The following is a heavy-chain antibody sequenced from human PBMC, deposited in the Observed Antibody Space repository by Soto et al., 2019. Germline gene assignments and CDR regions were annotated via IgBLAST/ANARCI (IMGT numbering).Heavy chain of an antibody. V-gene: IGHV3-11*01. CDR2: ISSSGSTI. CDR1: GFTFSYYY. D-gene: IGHD3-22*01. J-gene: IGHJ4*01. Sequence: GGTLRLSCSASGFTFSYYYMSWIRQATGQGLEWVSYISSSGSTIYYADSVKGRFTISRANAKNSLYLQMNSLRAEHTAVYYCARVLDYYDSSGYYYFDYWG. CDR3: ARVLDYYDSSGYYYFDY.